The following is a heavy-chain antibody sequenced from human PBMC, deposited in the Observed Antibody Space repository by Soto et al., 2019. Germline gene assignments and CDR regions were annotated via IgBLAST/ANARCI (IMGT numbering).Heavy chain of an antibody. D-gene: IGHD4-17*01. J-gene: IGHJ4*02. CDR1: GGSISSGGYY. Sequence: PSETLSLTCTVSGGSISSGGYYWSWIRQHPGKGLEWIGYIYYSGSTYYNPSLKSRVTISVDTSKNQFSLKLSSVTAADTAVYYCVLVTAYGGNLTFDYCGQGTLVPVSS. CDR3: VLVTAYGGNLTFDY. V-gene: IGHV4-31*03. CDR2: IYYSGST.